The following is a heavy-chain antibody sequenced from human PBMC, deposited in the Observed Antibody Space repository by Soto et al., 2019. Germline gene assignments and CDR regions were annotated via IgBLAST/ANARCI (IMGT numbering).Heavy chain of an antibody. V-gene: IGHV3-23*01. J-gene: IGHJ3*02. D-gene: IGHD2-21*02. CDR3: AKDWTAI. CDR2: ISGSGGST. CDR1: GFTFSSYS. Sequence: EVQLLESGGGLVQPGGSLRLSCAASGFTFSSYSMTWVRQAPGKGLEWVSTISGSGGSTYYADSVKGRFTISRDNSKDTLYLQMNSLRAEDTAAYYCAKDWTAIWGQGTMVTVSS.